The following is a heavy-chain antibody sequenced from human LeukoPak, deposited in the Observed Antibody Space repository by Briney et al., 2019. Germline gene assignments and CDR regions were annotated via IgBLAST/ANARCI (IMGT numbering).Heavy chain of an antibody. CDR2: IYYTGGT. V-gene: IGHV4-59*08. CDR1: GGSIGSNY. Sequence: SETLSLTCTVSGGSIGSNYWTWIRQPPGKGLEYIGYIYYTGGTNYNPSLKSRVTISVDTSKNQFSLKLSSVTAADTAVYYCARQAGGYSYGYVSPYYFDYWGQGTLVTVSS. CDR3: ARQAGGYSYGYVSPYYFDY. D-gene: IGHD5-18*01. J-gene: IGHJ4*02.